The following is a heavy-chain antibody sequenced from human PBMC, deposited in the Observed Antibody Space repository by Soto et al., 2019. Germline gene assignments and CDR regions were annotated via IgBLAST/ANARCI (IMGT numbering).Heavy chain of an antibody. CDR3: ASGIAVAGTTYYFDY. D-gene: IGHD6-19*01. CDR1: GYTFTSYG. CDR2: ISAYNGNT. J-gene: IGHJ4*02. V-gene: IGHV1-18*01. Sequence: ASVKVSCKASGYTFTSYGISWVRQAPGQGLEWMGWISAYNGNTNYAQKLQGRVTMTTDTSTSTAYMELRSLRSDDTAVYYCASGIAVAGTTYYFDYWGQGTLVTVST.